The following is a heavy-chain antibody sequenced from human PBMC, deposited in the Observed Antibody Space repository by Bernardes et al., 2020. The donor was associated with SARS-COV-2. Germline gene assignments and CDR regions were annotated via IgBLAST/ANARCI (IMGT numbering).Heavy chain of an antibody. J-gene: IGHJ6*02. CDR2: ISGAGVIT. CDR3: WKREGSVSATGYYYNYAMDV. CDR1: GFSFPNYG. V-gene: IGHV3-23*01. Sequence: GGSLRLSCIASGFSFPNYGINWVRQAPGKGLEWVSGISGAGVITNYADSVKGRFTISRDSSRNTVFLQMNSLRADDTAVYFCWKREGSVSATGYYYNYAMDVWGQGTTVTVSS. D-gene: IGHD1-26*01.